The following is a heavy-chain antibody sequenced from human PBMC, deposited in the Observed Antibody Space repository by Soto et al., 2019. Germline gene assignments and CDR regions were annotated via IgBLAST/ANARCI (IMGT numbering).Heavy chain of an antibody. D-gene: IGHD6-13*01. Sequence: GGSLSLCSAAPGFTFRSYAKSLVRQSPGKGLGWVSAISGSGGSTYYADSVKGRFTIYRDNSKNTLYLQMNSLRAEDTAVYYCAKDPSYSSSFYWYFDLWGRVTPVPGSS. CDR2: ISGSGGST. J-gene: IGHJ2*01. CDR3: AKDPSYSSSFYWYFDL. V-gene: IGHV3-23*01. CDR1: GFTFRSYA.